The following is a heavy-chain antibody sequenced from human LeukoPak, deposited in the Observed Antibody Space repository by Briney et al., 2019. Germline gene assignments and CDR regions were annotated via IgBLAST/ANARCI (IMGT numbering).Heavy chain of an antibody. CDR2: IYTSGST. CDR3: ARDGYCSGGSCYSGYAFDI. D-gene: IGHD2-15*01. V-gene: IGHV4-4*07. Sequence: SGALSLTCTVSGGSLSSYFWCWIRQPAGKGVEWIGRIYTSGSTNYNPSFKSRVPMSVDTSKNQFSLKLSSVTAAATAVYYCARDGYCSGGSCYSGYAFDIWGQGTMVTVSS. J-gene: IGHJ3*02. CDR1: GGSLSSYF.